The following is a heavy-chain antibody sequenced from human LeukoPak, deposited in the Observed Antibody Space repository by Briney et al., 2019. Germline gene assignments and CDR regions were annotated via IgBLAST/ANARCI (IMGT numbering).Heavy chain of an antibody. CDR1: GFTFSSYG. D-gene: IGHD6-19*01. Sequence: GRSLRLSCAASGFTFSSYGMHWVRQAPGKGLEWVAVISYDGSNKYYADSVKGRFTISRDNSKNTLYLQMNSLRAEDTAVYCCATSGYISGWVLGYWGQGALVTVSS. V-gene: IGHV3-30*03. J-gene: IGHJ4*02. CDR2: ISYDGSNK. CDR3: ATSGYISGWVLGY.